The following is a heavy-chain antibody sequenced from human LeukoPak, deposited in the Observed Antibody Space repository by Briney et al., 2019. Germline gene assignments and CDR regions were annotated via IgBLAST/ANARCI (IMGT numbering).Heavy chain of an antibody. V-gene: IGHV3-21*04. Sequence: GSLRLSCAASGFTFSSYSMNWVRQAPGKGLEWVSSISSSSSYIYYADSVKGRFTISRDNAKNSLYLQMNSLRAEDTAVYYCAKESSRAVAGDFDYWGQGTLVTVSS. CDR2: ISSSSSYI. CDR1: GFTFSSYS. J-gene: IGHJ4*02. CDR3: AKESSRAVAGDFDY. D-gene: IGHD6-19*01.